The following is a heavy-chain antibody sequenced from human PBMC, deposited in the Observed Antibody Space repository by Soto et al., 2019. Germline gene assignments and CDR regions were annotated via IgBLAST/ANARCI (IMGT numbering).Heavy chain of an antibody. CDR3: VRDYSPSHLRVLEPARWVDP. Sequence: SGTLSLTCAVYGGSFRGYYWNWIRQPPGKGLEWIGEVNDGGYTNYNSSLKSRVSISVHASRKQFSLTLTSATAADKAVYYRVRDYSPSHLRVLEPARWVDPWGQGSLVTVS. CDR1: GGSFRGYY. D-gene: IGHD1-1*01. V-gene: IGHV4-34*01. J-gene: IGHJ5*02. CDR2: VNDGGYT.